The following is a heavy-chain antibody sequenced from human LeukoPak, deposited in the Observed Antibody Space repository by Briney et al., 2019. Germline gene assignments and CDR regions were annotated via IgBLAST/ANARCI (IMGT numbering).Heavy chain of an antibody. V-gene: IGHV3-13*01. J-gene: IGHJ3*02. CDR1: GFTFSSYD. CDR2: IGTAGDT. Sequence: GGSLRLSCAASGFTFSSYDMHWVRQATGKGLEWVSAIGTAGDTYYPGSVKGRFTISRENAKNSLYLQMNSLRAGDTAVYYCARGRDGYNLGAFDIWGQGTMVTVTS. CDR3: ARGRDGYNLGAFDI. D-gene: IGHD5-24*01.